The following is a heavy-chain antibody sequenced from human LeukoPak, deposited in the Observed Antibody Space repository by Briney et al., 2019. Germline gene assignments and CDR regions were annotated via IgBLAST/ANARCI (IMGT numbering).Heavy chain of an antibody. D-gene: IGHD5-18*01. J-gene: IGHJ4*02. CDR3: AKDHTWIQLWLLDY. Sequence: PGGSLRLSCAASGFTVSSNYMSWVRQAPGKGLEWVSVIYSGGSTYYADSVKGRFTISRDNSKSTLYLQMNSLRAEDTAVYYCAKDHTWIQLWLLDYWSQGTLVTVSS. CDR2: IYSGGST. CDR1: GFTVSSNY. V-gene: IGHV3-53*01.